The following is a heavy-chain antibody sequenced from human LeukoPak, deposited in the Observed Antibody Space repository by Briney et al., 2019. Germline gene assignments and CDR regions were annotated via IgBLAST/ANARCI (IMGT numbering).Heavy chain of an antibody. J-gene: IGHJ4*02. D-gene: IGHD4-23*01. Sequence: SETPSLTCTVSGGSISSYYWSWIRQPPGKGLEWIGYIYYSGSTNYNPSLKSRVTISVDTSKNQFSLKLSSVTAADTAVYYCAGKTRNGNPEFDYWGQGTLVTVSS. CDR1: GGSISSYY. V-gene: IGHV4-59*01. CDR3: AGKTRNGNPEFDY. CDR2: IYYSGST.